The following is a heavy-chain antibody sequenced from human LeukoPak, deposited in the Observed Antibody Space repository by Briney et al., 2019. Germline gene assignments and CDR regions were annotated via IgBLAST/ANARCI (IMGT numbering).Heavy chain of an antibody. CDR2: ISGNSGSI. J-gene: IGHJ6*02. CDR3: AKVGSECYYDSSGPYGMDV. D-gene: IGHD3-22*01. Sequence: GGSLSLSCAASGFTFDDYAMHWVRQAPGKGLEWVSGISGNSGSIGYADSVKGRFTISRDNAKNSLYLQMNSLRAEDTALYYCAKVGSECYYDSSGPYGMDVWGQGTTVTVSS. CDR1: GFTFDDYA. V-gene: IGHV3-9*01.